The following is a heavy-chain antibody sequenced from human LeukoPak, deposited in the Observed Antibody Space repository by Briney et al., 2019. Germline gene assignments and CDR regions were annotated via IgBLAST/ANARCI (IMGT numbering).Heavy chain of an antibody. CDR1: GGSISSYY. J-gene: IGHJ6*02. Sequence: SETLSLTCTVSGGSISSYYWSWIRQPAGKGLEWIGRIYTSGSTNYNPSLKSRVTMSVDTSKNQFSLKLSSVTAADTAVYYCARDSIVYCSSTSCYGPYYGMDVWGQGTTVTVSS. V-gene: IGHV4-4*07. D-gene: IGHD2-2*01. CDR2: IYTSGST. CDR3: ARDSIVYCSSTSCYGPYYGMDV.